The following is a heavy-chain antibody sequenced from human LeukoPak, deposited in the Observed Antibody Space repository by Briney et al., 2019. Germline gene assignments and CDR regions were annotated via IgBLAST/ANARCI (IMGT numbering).Heavy chain of an antibody. CDR3: ARSLYYYGSDSFDI. J-gene: IGHJ3*02. D-gene: IGHD3-10*01. CDR1: SGSISTYY. V-gene: IGHV4-59*01. Sequence: SETLSLTCTVSSGSISTYYWSWIRQPPGKGLEWIGYIYYSGSTKYNPSLKSRLTISVDTSKNQFSLKLSSVTAADTAVYYCARSLYYYGSDSFDIWGQGTMVTVSS. CDR2: IYYSGST.